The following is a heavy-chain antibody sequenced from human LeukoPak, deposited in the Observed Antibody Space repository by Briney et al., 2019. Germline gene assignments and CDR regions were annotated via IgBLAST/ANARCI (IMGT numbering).Heavy chain of an antibody. V-gene: IGHV3-48*01. J-gene: IGHJ3*02. Sequence: GGSLRLSCAASGFTFSSYSMNWVRQAPGKGLEWVSYISSSSSTIYYADSVWGRFTISRDNAKNSLYLQMNSLRGEDTAVYYCARKTGGSLDIWGQGTMVTVSS. CDR1: GFTFSSYS. D-gene: IGHD7-27*01. CDR3: ARKTGGSLDI. CDR2: ISSSSSTI.